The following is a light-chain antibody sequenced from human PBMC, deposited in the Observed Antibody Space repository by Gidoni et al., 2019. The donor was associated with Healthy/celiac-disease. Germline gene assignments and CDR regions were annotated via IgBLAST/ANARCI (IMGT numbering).Light chain of an antibody. CDR3: QQSYSTLLT. CDR1: KSISSY. V-gene: IGKV1-39*01. CDR2: AAS. J-gene: IGKJ4*01. Sequence: DIQMTQSPSSLSAPVEDRVTITCRASKSISSYLNWYQQKPGKAPKLLIYAASSLQSGVPSRFSGSGSGTDLTLSISSLQPEDFATYYCQQSYSTLLTFGGGTKVEIK.